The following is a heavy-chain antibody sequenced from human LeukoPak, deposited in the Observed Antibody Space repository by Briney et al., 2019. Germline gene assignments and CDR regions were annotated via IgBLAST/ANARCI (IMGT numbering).Heavy chain of an antibody. J-gene: IGHJ6*02. D-gene: IGHD2-15*01. CDR1: GFTFSSYW. CDR2: IKQDGSEK. Sequence: GGSLRLSCVASGFTFSSYWMSWVRQAPGKGLEWVANIKQDGSEKYYVDSVKGRFTISRDNAKNSLYLQMNSLRAEDTAVYYCARRYCSGGSCYGDYYGMDVWGQGTTVTVSS. V-gene: IGHV3-7*01. CDR3: ARRYCSGGSCYGDYYGMDV.